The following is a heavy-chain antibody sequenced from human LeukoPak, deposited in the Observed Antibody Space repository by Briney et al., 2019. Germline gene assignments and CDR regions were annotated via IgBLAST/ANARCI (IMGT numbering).Heavy chain of an antibody. Sequence: SETLSLTCTVSGGSISTITYYWGWIRQPPGKGLEWVGHMYYRGNTFYNPSLKSRVTISVDTSKNQFSLRLSSLTAADTALYYCARDRKYYYHMDVWGKGTTVTVSS. D-gene: IGHD1-14*01. CDR1: GGSISTITYY. CDR3: ARDRKYYYHMDV. J-gene: IGHJ6*03. V-gene: IGHV4-39*07. CDR2: MYYRGNT.